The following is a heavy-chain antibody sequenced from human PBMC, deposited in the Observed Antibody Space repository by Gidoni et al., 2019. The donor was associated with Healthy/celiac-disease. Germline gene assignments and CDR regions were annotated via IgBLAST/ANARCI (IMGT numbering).Heavy chain of an antibody. Sequence: GSISSGSYYWSWIRQPAGKGLEWIGRIYTSGSTNYNPSLKSRVTISVDTSKNQFSLKLSSVTAADTAVYYCARDRGGSFDYWGQGTLVTVSS. CDR3: ARDRGGSFDY. V-gene: IGHV4-61*02. J-gene: IGHJ4*02. D-gene: IGHD2-15*01. CDR1: GSISSGSYY. CDR2: IYTSGST.